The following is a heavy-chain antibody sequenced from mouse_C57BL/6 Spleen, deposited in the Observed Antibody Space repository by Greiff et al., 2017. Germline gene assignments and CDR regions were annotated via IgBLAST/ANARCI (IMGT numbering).Heavy chain of an antibody. CDR1: GYAFSSSW. J-gene: IGHJ2*01. Sequence: QVQLQQSGPELVKPGASVKISCKASGYAFSSSWMNWVKQRPGKGLEWIGRIYPGDGDTNYNGKFKGKATLTADKSSSPAYMQLSSLTSEDSAVYFCARSNYYGSSSYFDYWGQGTTLTVSS. CDR3: ARSNYYGSSSYFDY. V-gene: IGHV1-82*01. D-gene: IGHD1-1*01. CDR2: IYPGDGDT.